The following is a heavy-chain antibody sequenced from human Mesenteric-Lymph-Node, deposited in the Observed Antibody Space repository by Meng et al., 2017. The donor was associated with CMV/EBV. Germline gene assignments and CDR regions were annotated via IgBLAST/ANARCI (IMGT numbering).Heavy chain of an antibody. J-gene: IGHJ6*02. CDR2: ISGGGGST. CDR3: AGSRNNYVFGMDV. Sequence: SCKTSGYILTSYGISWVRQAPGKGLEWVSGISGGGGSTYYADSVKGRFTISRDDSKNTLFLQMNSLTTEDTAVYYCAGSRNNYVFGMDVWGLGTTVTVSS. V-gene: IGHV3-23*01. D-gene: IGHD5-24*01. CDR1: GYILTSYG.